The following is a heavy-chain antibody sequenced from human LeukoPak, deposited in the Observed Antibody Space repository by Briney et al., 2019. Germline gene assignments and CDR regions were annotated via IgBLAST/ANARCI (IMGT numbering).Heavy chain of an antibody. CDR3: ARELRSNYYYDSSGYNL. D-gene: IGHD3-22*01. Sequence: ASVKVSCKASGYTFTSYGISWVRQAPGQGLEWMGWINPNSGGTNYAQKFQGRVTMTRDTSISTAYMELSRLRSDDTAVYYCARELRSNYYYDSSGYNLWGQGTLVTVSS. V-gene: IGHV1-2*02. CDR1: GYTFTSYG. CDR2: INPNSGGT. J-gene: IGHJ5*02.